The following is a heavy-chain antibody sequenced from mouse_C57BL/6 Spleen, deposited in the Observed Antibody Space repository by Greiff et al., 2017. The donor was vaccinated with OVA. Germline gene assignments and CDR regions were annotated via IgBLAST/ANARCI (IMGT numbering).Heavy chain of an antibody. V-gene: IGHV1-4*01. CDR3: ARKGEVHWYVDV. CDR1: GYTFTSYT. CDR2: INPSSDYT. J-gene: IGHJ1*03. Sequence: QVQLQQSGAELARPGASVKMSCKASGYTFTSYTMHWVKQRPGQGLEWIGYINPSSDYTKYNQKFKDKATLTADKSSSTAYMQLSSLTSEDSAVYDCARKGEVHWYVDVWGTGTTVTVSS.